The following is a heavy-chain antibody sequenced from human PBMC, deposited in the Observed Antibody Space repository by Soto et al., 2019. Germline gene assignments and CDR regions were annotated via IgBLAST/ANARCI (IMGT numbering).Heavy chain of an antibody. CDR3: ARGGVQLSYAFDH. Sequence: QVHLQESGPGLVKPSETVSLTCSVSGSSFSNFYWSWIRQSAGKGLEWIGRIYTSGATSYNPSLKSRVTMSVDTSQTQMSLNLTSVTAADTAVYYCARGGVQLSYAFDHWGQGILVTVSS. D-gene: IGHD3-10*01. CDR1: GSSFSNFY. J-gene: IGHJ4*02. V-gene: IGHV4-4*07. CDR2: IYTSGAT.